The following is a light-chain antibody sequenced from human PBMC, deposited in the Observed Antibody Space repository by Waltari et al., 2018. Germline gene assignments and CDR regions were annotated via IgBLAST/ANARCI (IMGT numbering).Light chain of an antibody. CDR2: GIF. V-gene: IGKV3-20*01. CDR3: QHYLRLPVT. J-gene: IGKJ1*01. Sequence: EIVLTQSPGTLSLSPGERATLSCKASQSVNRALAWYQQKPGQAPRLLIYGIFDRAAGTPDRFSGSGSGTDFSLTISRLEPEDFAVYYCQHYLRLPVTFGQGTRLEVK. CDR1: QSVNRA.